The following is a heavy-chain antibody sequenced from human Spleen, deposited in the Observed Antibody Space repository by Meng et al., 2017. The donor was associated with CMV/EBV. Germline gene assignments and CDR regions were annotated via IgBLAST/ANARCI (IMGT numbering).Heavy chain of an antibody. CDR2: ISYDGSNK. J-gene: IGHJ4*02. D-gene: IGHD5-18*01. CDR3: ARDGKDTALKCFDY. V-gene: IGHV3-30*04. Sequence: GESLKISCAASGFTFSSYAMHWVRQAPGKGLEWVAVISYDGSNKYYADSVKGRFTISRDNSKNTLYLQMNSLRAEDTAVYYCARDGKDTALKCFDYWGQGTLVTVSS. CDR1: GFTFSSYA.